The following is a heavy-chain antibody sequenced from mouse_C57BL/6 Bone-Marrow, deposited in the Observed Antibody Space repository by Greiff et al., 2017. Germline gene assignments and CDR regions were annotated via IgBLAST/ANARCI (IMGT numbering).Heavy chain of an antibody. CDR2: IDPSASYT. Sequence: QVQLQQPGAELVKPGASVKLSCKASGYTFTSYWMQWVKQRPGQGLEWIGEIDPSASYTNYNQKFKGKATLTVDTSSSTAYMQLSSLTSEDSAVYYCAREGGLSGDFDYWGQGTTLTVSS. CDR3: AREGGLSGDFDY. CDR1: GYTFTSYW. D-gene: IGHD3-1*01. J-gene: IGHJ2*01. V-gene: IGHV1-50*01.